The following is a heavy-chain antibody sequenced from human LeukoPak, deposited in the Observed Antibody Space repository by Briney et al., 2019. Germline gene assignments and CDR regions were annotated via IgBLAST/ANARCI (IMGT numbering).Heavy chain of an antibody. D-gene: IGHD6-19*01. V-gene: IGHV4-30-2*01. CDR2: IYHSGST. J-gene: IGHJ4*02. Sequence: SETLSLTCTVSGGSISSGGYYWSWIRQPPGKGLEWIGYIYHSGSTYYNPSLKSRVTISVDRSKNQFSLKLSSVTAADTAVYYCARAVAVAGEADGYADYWGQGTLVTVSS. CDR1: GGSISSGGYY. CDR3: ARAVAVAGEADGYADY.